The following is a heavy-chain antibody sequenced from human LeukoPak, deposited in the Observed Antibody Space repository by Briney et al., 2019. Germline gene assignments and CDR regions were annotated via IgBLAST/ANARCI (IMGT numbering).Heavy chain of an antibody. CDR1: GFTFSSYS. D-gene: IGHD3-10*01. Sequence: GGSLRLSCAASGFTFSSYSMTWVRQAPVKGLEWVSYISSSSTIYYADSVKGRFTISRDNAKNSLYLQMNSLRDEDTAVYYCARDLNHVLLWFGELLVYGMDVWGQGTTVTVSS. J-gene: IGHJ6*02. CDR2: ISSSSTI. CDR3: ARDLNHVLLWFGELLVYGMDV. V-gene: IGHV3-48*02.